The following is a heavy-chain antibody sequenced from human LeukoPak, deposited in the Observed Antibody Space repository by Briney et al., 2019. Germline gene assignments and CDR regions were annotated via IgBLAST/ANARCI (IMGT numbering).Heavy chain of an antibody. CDR2: INSDGSST. D-gene: IGHD6-13*01. J-gene: IGHJ5*02. Sequence: PGGSLRLSXAASGFTFSSYWMHWVRQAPGKGLVWVSRINSDGSSTSYADSVKGRFTISKDNAKNTLSLQMNSLRAEDTAVYYCARGVSLPQHLSSWYRPDLGLYNWFDPWGQGTLVTVSS. CDR3: ARGVSLPQHLSSWYRPDLGLYNWFDP. V-gene: IGHV3-74*01. CDR1: GFTFSSYW.